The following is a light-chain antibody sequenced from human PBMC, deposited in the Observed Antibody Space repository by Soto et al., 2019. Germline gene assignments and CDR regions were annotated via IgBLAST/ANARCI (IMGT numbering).Light chain of an antibody. V-gene: IGLV2-14*01. J-gene: IGLJ1*01. CDR1: SSDIGGYNY. CDR3: SSYTTSSTRV. CDR2: EVS. Sequence: QSALTQPASVSGSPGQSITISCTGTSSDIGGYNYVSWYQHHPGKAPKLMLYEVSNRPSGVSNRFSGSKSGKTASLTISGLQAEDEADYYCSSYTTSSTRVFGTGTKLTVL.